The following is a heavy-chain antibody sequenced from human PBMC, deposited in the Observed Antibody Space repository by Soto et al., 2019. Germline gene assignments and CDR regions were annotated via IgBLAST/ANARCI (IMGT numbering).Heavy chain of an antibody. CDR3: AKGRSIAAAVSGMDV. Sequence: QVQLVESGGGVVQPGRSLRLSCAASGFTFSSYGMHWVRQAPGKGLEWVAVISYDGSNKYYADSVKGRFTISRDNSKNTLYLQMNSLRAEDTAVYYCAKGRSIAAAVSGMDVW. D-gene: IGHD6-13*01. J-gene: IGHJ6*01. CDR1: GFTFSSYG. CDR2: ISYDGSNK. V-gene: IGHV3-30*18.